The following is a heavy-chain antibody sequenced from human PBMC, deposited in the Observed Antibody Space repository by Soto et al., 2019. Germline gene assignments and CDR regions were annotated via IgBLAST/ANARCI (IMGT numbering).Heavy chain of an antibody. Sequence: EVQLLESGGGLVQPGGSLRLSCAASGFTFSSYAMSWVRQAPGKGLAWVSAISGSGVSTYYADSVKGRFTISRDNSKNTLYLQMNRLRAEDKAVYYCGKEGVHSRGWANFDYWGQGTLVTVAS. CDR2: ISGSGVST. V-gene: IGHV3-23*01. CDR1: GFTFSSYA. D-gene: IGHD6-19*01. J-gene: IGHJ4*02. CDR3: GKEGVHSRGWANFDY.